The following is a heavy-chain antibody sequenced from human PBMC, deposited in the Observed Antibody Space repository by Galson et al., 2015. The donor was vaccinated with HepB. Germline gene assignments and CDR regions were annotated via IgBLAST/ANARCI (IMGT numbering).Heavy chain of an antibody. CDR1: GFTFSSYA. V-gene: IGHV3-23*01. Sequence: SLRLSCAASGFTFSSYAMSWVRQAPGKGLEWVSAISGSGGSTYYADSVKGRFTISRDNSKNTLYLQMNSLRAEDTAVYYCAKGFGGLRLGEPHFDYWGQGTLVTVSS. D-gene: IGHD3-16*01. CDR2: ISGSGGST. J-gene: IGHJ4*02. CDR3: AKGFGGLRLGEPHFDY.